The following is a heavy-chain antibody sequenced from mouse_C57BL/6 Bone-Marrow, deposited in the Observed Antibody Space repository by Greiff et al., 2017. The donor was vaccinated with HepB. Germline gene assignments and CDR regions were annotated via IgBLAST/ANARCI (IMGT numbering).Heavy chain of an antibody. CDR2: ISNGGGST. Sequence: EVKLVESGGGLVQPGGSLKLSCAASGFTFSDYYMYWVRQTPEKRLEWVAYISNGGGSTYYPDTVKGRFTISRDNAKNTLYLQMSRLKSEDTAMYYCARHKVVEGYFDVWGTGTTVTVSS. D-gene: IGHD1-1*01. V-gene: IGHV5-12*01. CDR1: GFTFSDYY. CDR3: ARHKVVEGYFDV. J-gene: IGHJ1*03.